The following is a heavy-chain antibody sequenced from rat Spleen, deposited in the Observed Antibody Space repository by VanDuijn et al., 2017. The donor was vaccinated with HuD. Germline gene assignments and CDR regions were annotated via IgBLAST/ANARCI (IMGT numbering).Heavy chain of an antibody. J-gene: IGHJ2*01. CDR2: ISTGGGNT. CDR3: ARQIAALYYFDY. D-gene: IGHD1-2*01. Sequence: EVQLVESGGGLVQPGRSLKLSCVASGFSFSDYAMAWVRQAPKRGLEWVASISTGGGNTYYPDSVKGRFTISRDNAKSTLYLQMNSLRSEDTATYYCARQIAALYYFDYWGQGVMVTVSS. CDR1: GFSFSDYA. V-gene: IGHV5S23*01.